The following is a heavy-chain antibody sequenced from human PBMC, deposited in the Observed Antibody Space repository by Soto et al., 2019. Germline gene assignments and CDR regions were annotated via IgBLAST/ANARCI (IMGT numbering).Heavy chain of an antibody. CDR3: ARLGHPGH. V-gene: IGHV1-69*01. J-gene: IGHJ4*02. CDR2: VIPILGTA. Sequence: QVQLVQSGAEVKKPGSSVKVSCTASGGSLRNSVISWVRQAPVQRLEWMGGVIPILGTANYAQKFQGRVTMTAAEATSTAYIDLSSLSPDDTAVYYCARLGHPGHWGPGTLVIVSS. CDR1: GGSLRNSV.